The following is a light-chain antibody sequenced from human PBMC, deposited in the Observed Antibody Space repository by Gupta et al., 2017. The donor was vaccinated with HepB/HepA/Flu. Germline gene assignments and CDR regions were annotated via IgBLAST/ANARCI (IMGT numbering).Light chain of an antibody. CDR2: AAS. V-gene: IGKV3-15*01. CDR1: QTIKSN. CDR3: QQYHNWPPLT. J-gene: IGKJ4*01. Sequence: DIVMTLSPVTLSVSTGERATLSCRASQTIKSNLGWYQQRPGQAPRLLIYAASTRATGIPARFSGSGSGTDFTLTINGLQSEDVAAYYCQQYHNWPPLTFGGGTKVEMK.